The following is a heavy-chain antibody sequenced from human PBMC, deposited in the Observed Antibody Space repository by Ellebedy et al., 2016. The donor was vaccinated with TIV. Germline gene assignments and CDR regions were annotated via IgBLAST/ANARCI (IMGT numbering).Heavy chain of an antibody. CDR1: GFTFSSYT. V-gene: IGHV3-30-3*01. Sequence: GGSLRLXCAASGFTFSSYTMHCVRQAPGKGLEWVAAISYDGSNKYYADSVKGRFTISRDNSKNTLYLQMNSLRAEDTAVYYCARGPYLFPAAVWGQGTMVAVSS. CDR2: ISYDGSNK. D-gene: IGHD2-2*01. CDR3: ARGPYLFPAAV. J-gene: IGHJ3*01.